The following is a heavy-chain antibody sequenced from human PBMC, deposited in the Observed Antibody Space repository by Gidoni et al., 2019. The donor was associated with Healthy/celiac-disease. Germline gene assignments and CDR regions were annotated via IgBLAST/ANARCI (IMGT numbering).Heavy chain of an antibody. CDR1: GRPISSSSYY. V-gene: IGHV4-39*01. CDR3: ARQSPDYYDSSGYPTYAFDI. CDR2: IYYCGST. J-gene: IGHJ3*02. Sequence: QLQLQESGSGPVKPSETLSLTCTVPGRPISSSSYYWGWIRQPPGKGLEWIGRIYYCGSTYYNPSLKSRVTISVDTSKNQFSLKLSSVTAADTAVYYCARQSPDYYDSSGYPTYAFDIWGQGTMVTVSS. D-gene: IGHD3-22*01.